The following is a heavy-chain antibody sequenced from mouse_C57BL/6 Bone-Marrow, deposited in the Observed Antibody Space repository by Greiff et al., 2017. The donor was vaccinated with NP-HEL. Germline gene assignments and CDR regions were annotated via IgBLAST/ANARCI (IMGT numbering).Heavy chain of an antibody. CDR3: ARNPFYDGYHWYFDV. Sequence: VQRVESGPGLVAPSQSLSITCTVSGFSLTSYAISWVRQPPGKGLEWLGVIWTGGGTNYNSALKSRLSISKDNSKSQVFLKMNSLQTDDTARYYCARNPFYDGYHWYFDVWGTGTTVTVSS. J-gene: IGHJ1*03. D-gene: IGHD2-3*01. CDR2: IWTGGGT. V-gene: IGHV2-9-1*01. CDR1: GFSLTSYA.